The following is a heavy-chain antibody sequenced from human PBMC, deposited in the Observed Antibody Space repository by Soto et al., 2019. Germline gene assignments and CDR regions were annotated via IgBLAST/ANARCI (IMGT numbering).Heavy chain of an antibody. J-gene: IGHJ4*02. CDR2: ISWNSGSI. V-gene: IGHV3-9*01. Sequence: GGSLRLSCAASGFTFDDYAVHWVRQAPGKGLEWVSGISWNSGSIGYADSVKGRFTISRDNAKNSLYLQMNSLRAEDTALYYCAKAKGAAAGTAFDYWGQGTLVTVSS. CDR1: GFTFDDYA. CDR3: AKAKGAAAGTAFDY. D-gene: IGHD6-13*01.